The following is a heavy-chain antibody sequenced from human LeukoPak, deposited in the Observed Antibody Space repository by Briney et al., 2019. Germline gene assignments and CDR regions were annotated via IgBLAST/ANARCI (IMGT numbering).Heavy chain of an antibody. J-gene: IGHJ4*02. CDR2: IVPILGFT. V-gene: IGHV1-69*04. Sequence: SVKVSCKASGGTFSNDAITWVRQAPGQGLEWMGRIVPILGFTNYPQRFEGKVTLTADKSTATAYMELSSLTSEDTAVYYCARGDPGYCSSTSCYEGLERRWGFDYWGQGTLVTVSS. D-gene: IGHD2-2*01. CDR1: GGTFSNDA. CDR3: ARGDPGYCSSTSCYEGLERRWGFDY.